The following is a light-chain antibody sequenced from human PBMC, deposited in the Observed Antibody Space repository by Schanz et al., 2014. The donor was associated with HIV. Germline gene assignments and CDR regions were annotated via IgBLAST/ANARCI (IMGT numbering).Light chain of an antibody. CDR1: SSDIGAYNY. V-gene: IGLV2-14*03. CDR3: SSYAGSYTWV. J-gene: IGLJ3*02. Sequence: QSVLIQPASVSGSPGQSITISCTGTSSDIGAYNYVSWYQQHPGKAPKLMIYDVTIRPSGVSNRFSGSKSGNTASLTVSGLQAEDEAEYYCSSYAGSYTWVLGGGTKLTVL. CDR2: DVT.